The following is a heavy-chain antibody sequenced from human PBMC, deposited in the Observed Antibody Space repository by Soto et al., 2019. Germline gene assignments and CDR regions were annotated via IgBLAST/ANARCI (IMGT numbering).Heavy chain of an antibody. J-gene: IGHJ6*03. CDR2: ISSSSSNI. CDR3: ARGERHYGSGSYYYYYMDV. Sequence: EVQLVESGGVLVQPGGSLRLSCAASGFTFSSYNMNWVRQAPGKGLEWVSYISSSSSNIYYADSVKGRFTVSRDNAKNSLYLQMNSLRAEDTAVYYCARGERHYGSGSYYYYYMDVWGKGTTVTVSS. D-gene: IGHD3-10*01. CDR1: GFTFSSYN. V-gene: IGHV3-48*01.